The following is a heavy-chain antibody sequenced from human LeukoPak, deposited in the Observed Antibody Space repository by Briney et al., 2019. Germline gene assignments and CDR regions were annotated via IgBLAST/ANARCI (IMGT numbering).Heavy chain of an antibody. CDR2: IYYSGST. D-gene: IGHD3-22*01. J-gene: IGHJ4*02. CDR1: GGSISSGGYY. CDR3: ARDRWDSSGYYYVDY. V-gene: IGHV4-31*03. Sequence: SETLSLTCTVSGGSISSGGYYWSWIRQHPGKGLEWIGYIYYSGSTYYNPSLKSRVTISVDTSKNQFSLKLSSVTAADTAVYYCARDRWDSSGYYYVDYWGQGTLVTVSS.